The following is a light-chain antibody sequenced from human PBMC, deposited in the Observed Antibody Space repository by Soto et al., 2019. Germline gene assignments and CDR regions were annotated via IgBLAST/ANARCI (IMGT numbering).Light chain of an antibody. CDR1: SGHSSYA. Sequence: QLVLTQSPSASASLGASVKLTCTLSSGHSSYAIAWHQQQPEKGPRYLMKLNSDGSHSKGDGIPDRFSGSSSGAERYLTISSLQSEDEADYYCQTWWGTGIWVFGGGTKLTVL. CDR2: LNSDGSH. J-gene: IGLJ3*02. CDR3: QTWWGTGIWV. V-gene: IGLV4-69*01.